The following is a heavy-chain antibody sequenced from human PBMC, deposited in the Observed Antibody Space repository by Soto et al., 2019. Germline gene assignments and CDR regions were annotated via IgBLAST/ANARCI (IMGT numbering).Heavy chain of an antibody. CDR3: ARDGTLYDSSAYYYLY. V-gene: IGHV1-69*01. J-gene: IGHJ4*02. CDR2: ITPMFGTP. Sequence: SVKVSCQASGGTFSRYTITWVRKAPGQGLEWMGGITPMFGTPNYAQKFHGRVTITADQSTSIAYMELSSLRSEDTAMYYCARDGTLYDSSAYYYLYWGQGTLVTVSS. CDR1: GGTFSRYT. D-gene: IGHD3-22*01.